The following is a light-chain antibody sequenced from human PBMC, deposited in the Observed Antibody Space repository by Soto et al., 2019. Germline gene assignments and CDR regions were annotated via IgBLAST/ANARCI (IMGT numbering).Light chain of an antibody. CDR2: GAS. CDR1: QSVTSSY. J-gene: IGKJ1*01. Sequence: IVLTQSPGTLSLSPGERATLSCRASQSVTSSYLAWYQQKPGQAPRLLIYGASSRATGIPDRFSGSGSGTDCTLTISRLEQEDGAVYYCQQYGSSSWTFGQGTKVDIK. CDR3: QQYGSSSWT. V-gene: IGKV3-20*01.